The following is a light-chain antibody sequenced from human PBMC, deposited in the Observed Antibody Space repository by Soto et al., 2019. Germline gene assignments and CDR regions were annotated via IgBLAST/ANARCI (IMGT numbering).Light chain of an antibody. J-gene: IGLJ3*02. CDR1: SSDVGSYNL. Sequence: QSALTQPASVSGSPGQSITISCTGTSSDVGSYNLVSWYQQQPGKAPTLMIYEASKRPSGVSNRFFGSKSGNTASLTIAGLQDEDEADYFCCSYARGSTLVFGGGTKLTVL. CDR3: CSYARGSTLV. V-gene: IGLV2-23*01. CDR2: EAS.